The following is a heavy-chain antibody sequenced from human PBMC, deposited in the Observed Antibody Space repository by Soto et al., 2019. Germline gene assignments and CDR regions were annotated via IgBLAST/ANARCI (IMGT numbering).Heavy chain of an antibody. D-gene: IGHD6-19*01. J-gene: IGHJ5*02. V-gene: IGHV4-38-2*01. Sequence: PSETLSLTCAVSGDSITSIYHWAWIRQPPGRVLEWVASIYHSGTTYYNPSLKSRVTISVDTSKNQFSLNLRSVTAADSAVYYCARVHIAAHPQSGWYRWFDPWGQGTLVTVSS. CDR2: IYHSGTT. CDR1: GDSITSIYH. CDR3: ARVHIAAHPQSGWYRWFDP.